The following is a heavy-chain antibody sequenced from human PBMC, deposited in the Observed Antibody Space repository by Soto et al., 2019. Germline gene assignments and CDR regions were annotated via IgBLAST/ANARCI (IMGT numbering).Heavy chain of an antibody. D-gene: IGHD3-3*01. J-gene: IGHJ4*02. V-gene: IGHV2-5*02. Sequence: QITLNESGPTVVKPAETLTLTCTLSGFSLTTSGVGVGWIRQSPGKAPEWLALIYWDDDKRYSASLKSRLTITEDTSKNQVILTMTSVDPADTATYYCAHRILRTVFGLVTTTAIYFDFWGQGTPVVVSS. CDR3: AHRILRTVFGLVTTTAIYFDF. CDR2: IYWDDDK. CDR1: GFSLTTSGVG.